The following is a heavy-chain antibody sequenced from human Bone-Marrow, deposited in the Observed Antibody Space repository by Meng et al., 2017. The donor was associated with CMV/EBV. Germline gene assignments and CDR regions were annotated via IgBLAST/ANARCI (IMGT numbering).Heavy chain of an antibody. Sequence: GESLKISCKGSGYSFTSYWIGWVRQMPGKGLEWMGIIYPGDSDTRYSPSFQGQVTISADKSISTAYLQWSSLEASDTARYYCARFCSSTSRDSSMPAWGQGTLVTVSS. CDR3: ARFCSSTSRDSSMPA. D-gene: IGHD2-2*02. CDR2: IYPGDSDT. CDR1: GYSFTSYW. V-gene: IGHV5-51*01. J-gene: IGHJ4*02.